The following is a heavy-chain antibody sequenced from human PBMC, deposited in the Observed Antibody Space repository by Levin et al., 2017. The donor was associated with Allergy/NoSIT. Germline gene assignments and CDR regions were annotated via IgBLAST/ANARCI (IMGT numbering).Heavy chain of an antibody. Sequence: LGESLKISCAASGFTFSDYYMSWIRQAPGKGLEWVSYISSSGSTIYYADSVKGRFTISRDNAKNSLYLQMNSLRAEDTAVYYCARDRMNPMGPWGQGTLVTVSS. D-gene: IGHD2/OR15-2a*01. CDR1: GFTFSDYY. CDR2: ISSSGSTI. J-gene: IGHJ5*02. V-gene: IGHV3-11*01. CDR3: ARDRMNPMGP.